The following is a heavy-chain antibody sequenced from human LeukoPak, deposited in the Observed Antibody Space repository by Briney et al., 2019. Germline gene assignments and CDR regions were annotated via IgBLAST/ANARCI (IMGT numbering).Heavy chain of an antibody. CDR3: AKCTQLVRRPIDY. Sequence: GGSLRISCAASGFTFSSYAMSWVRQAPGKGLEWVSAISGSGGSTYYADSVKGRFTISRDNSKNTLYLQMNSLRAEDTAVYYCAKCTQLVRRPIDYWGQGTLVTVSS. D-gene: IGHD6-13*01. CDR2: ISGSGGST. J-gene: IGHJ4*02. CDR1: GFTFSSYA. V-gene: IGHV3-23*01.